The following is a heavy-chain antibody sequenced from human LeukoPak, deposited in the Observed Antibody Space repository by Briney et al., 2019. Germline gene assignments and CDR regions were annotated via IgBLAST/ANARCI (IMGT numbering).Heavy chain of an antibody. D-gene: IGHD5-18*01. CDR1: RTSISGSRYY. CDR3: ASFGYINGGLFDY. J-gene: IGHJ4*02. CDR2: FYSGGST. V-gene: IGHV4-39*01. Sequence: SETLSLTCTVARTSISGSRYYWGWIRQPPGKGLEWIGNFYSGGSTYYNPSLKSRVRISVDTSKNQFSLSLTSVTATDTAVYCCASFGYINGGLFDYWGQGTLVTVSS.